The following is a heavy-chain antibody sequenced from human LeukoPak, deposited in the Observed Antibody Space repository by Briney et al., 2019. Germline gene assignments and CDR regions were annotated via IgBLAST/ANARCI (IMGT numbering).Heavy chain of an antibody. CDR3: ARTRARITMIVVAPPHAFDI. CDR1: GGSFSGYY. V-gene: IGHV4-34*01. D-gene: IGHD3-22*01. Sequence: MASETLSLTCAVYGGSFSGYYWSWIRQPPGEGLGWIGEINHSGSTNYNPSLKSRVTISVDTSKNQFSLKLSSVTAADTAVYYCARTRARITMIVVAPPHAFDIWGQGTMVTVSS. CDR2: INHSGST. J-gene: IGHJ3*02.